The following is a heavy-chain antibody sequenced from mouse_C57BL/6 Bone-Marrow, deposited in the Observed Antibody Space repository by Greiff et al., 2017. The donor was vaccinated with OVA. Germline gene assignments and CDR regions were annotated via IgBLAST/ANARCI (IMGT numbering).Heavy chain of an antibody. CDR2: ISSGGSYT. V-gene: IGHV5-6*01. Sequence: EVQLVESGGDLVKPGGSLKLSYAASGFTFSSYGMSWVRQTPDKRLEWVATISSGGSYTYYPDSVKGRFTISRDNAKNTLYLQMSSLKSEDTAMYYCARVYRRGFAYWGQGTLVTVSA. CDR3: ARVYRRGFAY. J-gene: IGHJ3*01. CDR1: GFTFSSYG. D-gene: IGHD2-14*01.